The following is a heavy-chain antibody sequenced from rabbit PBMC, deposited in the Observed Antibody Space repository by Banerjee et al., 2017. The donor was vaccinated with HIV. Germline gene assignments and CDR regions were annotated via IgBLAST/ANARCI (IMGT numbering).Heavy chain of an antibody. Sequence: QEQLVESGGGLVTLGGSLKLSCKASGIDFSSYGISWVRQAPGKGLEWIAYIYPDYGSTDYASWVNGRFTISKTSSTTVTLQMTSLTAADTATYFCARDLGGSSDLWGQGTLVTVS. CDR1: GIDFSSYG. J-gene: IGHJ3*01. CDR2: IYPDYGST. CDR3: ARDLGGSSDL. D-gene: IGHD8-1*01. V-gene: IGHV1S45*01.